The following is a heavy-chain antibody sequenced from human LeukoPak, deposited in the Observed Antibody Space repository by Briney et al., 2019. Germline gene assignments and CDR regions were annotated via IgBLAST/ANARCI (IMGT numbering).Heavy chain of an antibody. D-gene: IGHD6-25*01. CDR1: GFTFSRYA. J-gene: IGHJ4*02. Sequence: GGSLRLSCAASGFTFSRYAMHWVRQAPGKGLEWVAVISYDGSNKYYADSVKGRFTISRDNSKNTLYLQMNSLRAEDTAVYYCARDQSGTLDYWGQGTLVTVSS. V-gene: IGHV3-30-3*01. CDR3: ARDQSGTLDY. CDR2: ISYDGSNK.